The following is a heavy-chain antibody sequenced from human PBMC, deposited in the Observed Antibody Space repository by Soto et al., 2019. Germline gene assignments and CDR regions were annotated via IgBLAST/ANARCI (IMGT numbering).Heavy chain of an antibody. CDR1: GYSFTSLD. CDR2: MQPSTGRT. V-gene: IGHV1-8*01. Sequence: ASVKVSCKASGYSFTSLDINWVRQTAGQGLEWMGWMQPSTGRTGYAQKFQGRVTMTRDTSINTAYMELTTLTSDDTAFYYCARGVSAGADYRGKGTLVTVSS. J-gene: IGHJ4*02. CDR3: ARGVSAGADY. D-gene: IGHD1-26*01.